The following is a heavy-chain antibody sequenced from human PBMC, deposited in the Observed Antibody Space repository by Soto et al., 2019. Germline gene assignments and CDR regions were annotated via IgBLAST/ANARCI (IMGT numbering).Heavy chain of an antibody. J-gene: IGHJ3*02. D-gene: IGHD1-26*01. CDR2: ISSSSSYI. CDR3: ARDHHGWGAFDI. Sequence: GGSLRLSCAASGFTFSSYSMNWVRQAPGKGLEWVSSISSSSSYIYYADSVKGRFTISRDNAKNSLYLQMNSLRAEDTAVYYCARDHHGWGAFDIWGQGIMVTVSS. CDR1: GFTFSSYS. V-gene: IGHV3-21*01.